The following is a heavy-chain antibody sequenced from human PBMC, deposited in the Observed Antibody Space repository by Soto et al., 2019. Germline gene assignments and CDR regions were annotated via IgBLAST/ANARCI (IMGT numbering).Heavy chain of an antibody. D-gene: IGHD2-8*01. V-gene: IGHV3-23*05. CDR2: IDYRGTNT. Sequence: GGSLRLSCAASGITFSSHLISWVCQAPGKGLEWVSSIDYRGTNTHYADSVKGRFTISRDNSRNMVYLQMNSLRAEDTALYFCVSWVSAHFDYWGRGAPVTVSS. J-gene: IGHJ4*02. CDR3: VSWVSAHFDY. CDR1: GITFSSHL.